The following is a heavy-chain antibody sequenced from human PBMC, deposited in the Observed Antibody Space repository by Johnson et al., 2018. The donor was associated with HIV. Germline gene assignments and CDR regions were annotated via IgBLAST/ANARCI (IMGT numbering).Heavy chain of an antibody. D-gene: IGHD1-26*01. V-gene: IGHV3-7*05. J-gene: IGHJ3*02. CDR2: IKQDGSEK. CDR3: ARDREIVGAQTAFDI. Sequence: VQLVESGGGLVQPGGSLRLSCAASGFTFSSYWMSWVRQAPGKGLEWVANIKQDGSEKYYVDSVKGRFTISRDNAKNSLYLQMNSLRAEDTAVYYCARDREIVGAQTAFDIWGQGTMVTVSS. CDR1: GFTFSSYW.